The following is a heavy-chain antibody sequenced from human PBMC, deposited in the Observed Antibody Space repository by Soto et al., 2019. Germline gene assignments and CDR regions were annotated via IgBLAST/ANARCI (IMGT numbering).Heavy chain of an antibody. CDR1: GASIRSYS. D-gene: IGHD3-16*02. Sequence: KASETLSLTCNVSGASIRSYSWTWIRQPARKGLEWIGQIYASGTTKYNPSLTSRVTMSLDTSKNQFSLILTSVTAADTAVYYCARSFYLDAFDIWGQGTTVTVSS. CDR2: IYASGTT. CDR3: ARSFYLDAFDI. V-gene: IGHV4-4*07. J-gene: IGHJ3*02.